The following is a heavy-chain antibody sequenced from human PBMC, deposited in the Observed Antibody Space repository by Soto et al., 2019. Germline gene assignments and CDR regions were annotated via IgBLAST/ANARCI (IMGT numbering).Heavy chain of an antibody. J-gene: IGHJ5*02. CDR2: IIPILGIA. D-gene: IGHD3-9*01. CDR3: ATELRYFDWLFPNNWFDP. Sequence: QVQLVQSGAEVKKPGSSVKVSCKASGGTFINYTISWVRQAPGQGLEWMGRIIPILGIANYAQKFHGRVTITADKSTSTAYMELSSLRSEDTAVYYCATELRYFDWLFPNNWFDPWGQGTLVTVSS. V-gene: IGHV1-69*02. CDR1: GGTFINYT.